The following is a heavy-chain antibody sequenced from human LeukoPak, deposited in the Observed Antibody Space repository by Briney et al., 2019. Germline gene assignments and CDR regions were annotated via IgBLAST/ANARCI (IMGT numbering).Heavy chain of an antibody. Sequence: SETLSLTCAVYGGSFSGYYWSWIRQPPGKGLEWIGEINDSGSTKYIPSLKSRVTISVDTSKKQFSLKVNSVTAADTAVYYCARGGLNSNYFDSWGQGTLVTVCS. V-gene: IGHV4-34*01. CDR3: ARGGLNSNYFDS. D-gene: IGHD4-11*01. J-gene: IGHJ4*02. CDR1: GGSFSGYY. CDR2: INDSGST.